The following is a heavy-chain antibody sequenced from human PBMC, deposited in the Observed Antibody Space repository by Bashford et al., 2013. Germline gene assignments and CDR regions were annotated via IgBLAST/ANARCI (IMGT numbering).Heavy chain of an antibody. Sequence: VKVSCKASGYTFSDYYMHWVRQAPGQGLEWMGWINPNSGGTNYAQKFQGRVTMTRDTSISTAYMELSSLRSDDTAVYYCARDGPVVGVWNAFDVWGQGTMVTVSS. CDR2: INPNSGGT. CDR3: ARDGPVVGVWNAFDV. J-gene: IGHJ3*01. CDR1: GYTFSDYY. V-gene: IGHV1-2*02. D-gene: IGHD1-26*01.